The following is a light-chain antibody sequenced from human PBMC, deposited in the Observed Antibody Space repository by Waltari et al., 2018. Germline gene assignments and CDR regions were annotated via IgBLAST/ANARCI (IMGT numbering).Light chain of an antibody. CDR1: QSILSSSNNKNY. Sequence: DIVMTQSPDSLAVSLGERATINCKSSQSILSSSNNKNYLAWYQQKPGQAPRLLIYGASSRATGIPDRFSGSGSGTDFTLTISRLEPEDFAVYYCQQYGSSPRTFGQGTKVEIK. CDR2: GAS. V-gene: IGKV4-1*01. CDR3: QQYGSSPRT. J-gene: IGKJ1*01.